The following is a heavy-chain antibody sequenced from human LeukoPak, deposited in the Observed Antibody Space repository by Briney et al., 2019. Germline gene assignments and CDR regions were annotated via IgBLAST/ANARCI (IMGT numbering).Heavy chain of an antibody. J-gene: IGHJ3*02. CDR3: AREPDVDMSAFRGEAFDI. CDR2: IIPIFGIA. CDR1: GGTFSSYA. V-gene: IGHV1-69*10. Sequence: ASVKVSCKASGGTFSSYAISWVRQAPGQGLEWMGGIIPIFGIATYAQKFQGRITITADKSTSTAYMELSSLRSDDTAMYYCAREPDVDMSAFRGEAFDIWGQGTMVTVSS. D-gene: IGHD5-24*01.